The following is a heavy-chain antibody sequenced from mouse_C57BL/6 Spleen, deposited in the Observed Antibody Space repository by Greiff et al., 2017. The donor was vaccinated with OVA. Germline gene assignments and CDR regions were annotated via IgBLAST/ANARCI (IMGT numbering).Heavy chain of an antibody. V-gene: IGHV1-52*01. Sequence: VQLQQPGAELVRPGSSVKLSCKASGYTFTSYWMHWVKQRPIQGLEWIGNIDPSDSETHYNQKFKDKATLTVDKSSSTAYMQLSSLTSEDSVVYYCARDYGNYYAMDYWGQGTSVTVSS. CDR1: GYTFTSYW. D-gene: IGHD2-1*01. CDR3: ARDYGNYYAMDY. J-gene: IGHJ4*01. CDR2: IDPSDSET.